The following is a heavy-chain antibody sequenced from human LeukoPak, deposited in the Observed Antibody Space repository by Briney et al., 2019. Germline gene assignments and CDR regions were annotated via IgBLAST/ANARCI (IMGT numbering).Heavy chain of an antibody. Sequence: PGGSLRLSCAASGFTFSSYWMSWVRQAPGKGLEWVAFIRYDGSNKYYADSVKGRFTISRDNSKNTLYLQMNSLRAEDTAVYYCARAVDIVATSYLDYWGQGTLVTVSS. V-gene: IGHV3-30*02. CDR1: GFTFSSYW. CDR3: ARAVDIVATSYLDY. D-gene: IGHD5-12*01. J-gene: IGHJ4*02. CDR2: IRYDGSNK.